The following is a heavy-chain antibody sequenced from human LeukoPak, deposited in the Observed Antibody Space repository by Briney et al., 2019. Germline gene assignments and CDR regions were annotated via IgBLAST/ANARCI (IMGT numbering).Heavy chain of an antibody. J-gene: IGHJ4*02. CDR2: ISGSSSPI. V-gene: IGHV3-48*01. CDR3: ARDFRQLWLRTFDY. D-gene: IGHD5-18*01. Sequence: GGSLRLSCAASGFTFSRYSMNWVRQAPGKGLEWVSYISGSSSPIYYADSVKGRFTISRDNAKNSLYLQMNSLRAEDTAVYYCARDFRQLWLRTFDYWGQGTLVTVSS. CDR1: GFTFSRYS.